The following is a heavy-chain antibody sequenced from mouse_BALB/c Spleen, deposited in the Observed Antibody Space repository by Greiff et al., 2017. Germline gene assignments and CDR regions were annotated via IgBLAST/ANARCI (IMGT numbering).Heavy chain of an antibody. D-gene: IGHD2-1*01. CDR1: GYTFTSYY. V-gene: IGHV1S81*02. J-gene: IGHJ3*01. CDR3: TRRRGNSWFAY. Sequence: QVQLQQPGAELVKPGASVKLSCKASGYTFTSYYMYWVKQRPGQGLEWIGGINPSNGGTNFNEKFKSKATLTVDKSSSTAYMQLSSLTSEDSAVYYCTRRRGNSWFAYWGQGTLVTVSA. CDR2: INPSNGGT.